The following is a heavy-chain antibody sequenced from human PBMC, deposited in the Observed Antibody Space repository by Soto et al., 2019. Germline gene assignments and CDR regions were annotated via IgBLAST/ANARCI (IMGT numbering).Heavy chain of an antibody. CDR1: GFTFSSYA. V-gene: IGHV3-23*01. CDR3: AKDPHIAAAGMGYYYYGMDV. CDR2: ISGSGGST. Sequence: PGGSLRLSCAASGFTFSSYAMSWVRQAPGKGLEWVSAISGSGGSTYYADSVKGRFTISRDNSKNTLYLQMNSLRAEDTAVYYCAKDPHIAAAGMGYYYYGMDVWGQGTTVTVSS. J-gene: IGHJ6*02. D-gene: IGHD6-13*01.